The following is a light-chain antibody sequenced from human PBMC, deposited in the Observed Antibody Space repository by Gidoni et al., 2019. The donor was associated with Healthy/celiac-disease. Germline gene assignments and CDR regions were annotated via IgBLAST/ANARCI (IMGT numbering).Light chain of an antibody. J-gene: IGKJ3*01. CDR2: AAS. Sequence: DSQMTQSPSSLSASGGDRVTITCRASQSISSYLNWYQQKPGKAPKLLIYAASSLQSGVPSRFSGSGSGTDFTLTISSLQPEDFATYYCQQSYSTPLFTFGPGTKVDIK. CDR3: QQSYSTPLFT. V-gene: IGKV1-39*01. CDR1: QSISSY.